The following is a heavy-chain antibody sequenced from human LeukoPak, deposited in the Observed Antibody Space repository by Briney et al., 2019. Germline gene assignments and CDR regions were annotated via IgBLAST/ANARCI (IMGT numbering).Heavy chain of an antibody. D-gene: IGHD3-22*01. J-gene: IGHJ5*02. CDR1: GGSISSSSYY. CDR3: AGSAYYYRNWFDP. Sequence: SETLSLTCTVSGGSISSSSYYWGWIRQPPGKGLEWIGSIYYSGSTYYNPSLKSRVTISVDTSKNQFSLKLSSVTAADTAVYYCAGSAYYYRNWFDPWGQGTLVTVSS. CDR2: IYYSGST. V-gene: IGHV4-39*01.